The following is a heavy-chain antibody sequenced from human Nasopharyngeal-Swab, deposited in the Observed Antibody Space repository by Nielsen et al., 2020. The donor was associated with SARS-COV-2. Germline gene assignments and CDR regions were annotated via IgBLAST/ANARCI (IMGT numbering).Heavy chain of an antibody. D-gene: IGHD2-21*01. CDR1: GFTFSSYA. V-gene: IGHV3-23*01. CDR2: ISGSGGNT. Sequence: GESLKISCAASGFTFSSYAMSWVRQAPGKGLEWVSTISGSGGNTYYADSVKGRFTISRDNSKNTLYLQMNSLRAEDTAVYYCAKDPTIYYGMDVWGQGTTVTVSS. CDR3: AKDPTIYYGMDV. J-gene: IGHJ6*02.